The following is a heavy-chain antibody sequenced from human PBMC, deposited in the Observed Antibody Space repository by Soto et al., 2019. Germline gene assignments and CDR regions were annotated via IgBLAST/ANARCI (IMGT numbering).Heavy chain of an antibody. CDR2: IRSKAYSYAT. CDR3: ANYCDSSGYVRGPYAFDI. CDR1: GFTFSGSA. Sequence: PGESLKISCAASGFTFSGSAMHWVRQASGKGLEWVGRIRSKAYSYATTYAASVKGRITLSRDDSKNTAYLQMNSLKTEDTAVYYCANYCDSSGYVRGPYAFDIWGQGTMVTVSS. J-gene: IGHJ3*02. V-gene: IGHV3-73*01. D-gene: IGHD3-22*01.